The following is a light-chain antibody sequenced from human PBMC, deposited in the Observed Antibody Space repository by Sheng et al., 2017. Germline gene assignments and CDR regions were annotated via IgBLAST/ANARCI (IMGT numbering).Light chain of an antibody. V-gene: IGKV1-39*01. CDR1: QSITTY. CDR3: QQSFSTPRT. J-gene: IGKJ1*01. Sequence: DILMTQSPSSLSASVGDRVTITCRASQSITTYLNWYQQKPGRAPKLLIYAASSLQSGVPSRFSGSGSGTDFTLTISSLQPEDFATYYCQQSFSTPRTF. CDR2: AAS.